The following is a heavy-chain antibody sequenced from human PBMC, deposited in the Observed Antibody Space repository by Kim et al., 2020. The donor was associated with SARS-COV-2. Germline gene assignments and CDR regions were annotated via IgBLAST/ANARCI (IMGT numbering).Heavy chain of an antibody. Sequence: GGSLRLSCAASGFRFSTSYMAWVRQAPGKGPEWVAEMKGDGSEVAYADPVKGRFSISRDNAKTSLYLQMDGLRVEDTAIYYCARDFLYKAFDYWGLGTL. V-gene: IGHV3-7*01. CDR2: MKGDGSEV. CDR1: GFRFSTSY. J-gene: IGHJ4*02. CDR3: ARDFLYKAFDY. D-gene: IGHD1-20*01.